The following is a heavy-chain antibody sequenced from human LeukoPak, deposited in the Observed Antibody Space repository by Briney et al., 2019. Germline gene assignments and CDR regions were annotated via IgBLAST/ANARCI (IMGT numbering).Heavy chain of an antibody. CDR3: AREGRVDYDSSGYYFNY. Sequence: GGSLRLSCATSGFSLSRNGMHWVRQAPGQGLEWVAFILSDGSYEYYADSVKDRFTISRDNSKNTLYLQMNSLRPEDTDIYYCAREGRVDYDSSGYYFNYWGQGTLVTVSS. CDR2: ILSDGSYE. J-gene: IGHJ4*02. V-gene: IGHV3-30*02. CDR1: GFSLSRNG. D-gene: IGHD3-22*01.